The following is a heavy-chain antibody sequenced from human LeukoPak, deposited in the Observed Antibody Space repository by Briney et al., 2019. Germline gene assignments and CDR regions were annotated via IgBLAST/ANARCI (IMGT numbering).Heavy chain of an antibody. Sequence: VASVKVSCXASGYTFTSYDINWVRQATGQGLEWMGWMNPNSGNTGYAQKFQGRVTMTRNTSIGTAYMELSSLRSEDTAVYYCARGLLVDPEDYWGQGTLVTVSS. V-gene: IGHV1-8*01. CDR2: MNPNSGNT. CDR3: ARGLLVDPEDY. D-gene: IGHD3-3*01. J-gene: IGHJ4*02. CDR1: GYTFTSYD.